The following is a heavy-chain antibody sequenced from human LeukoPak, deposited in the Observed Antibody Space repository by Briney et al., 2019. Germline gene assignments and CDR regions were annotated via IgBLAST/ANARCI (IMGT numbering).Heavy chain of an antibody. J-gene: IGHJ4*02. Sequence: GASVKVSCKASGYTFTSYAMHWVRQAPGQRLEWMGWINAGNGNTKYSQKFQGRVTITRDTSASTAYVELSSLRSEDTAVYYCARLARGYSGYDFYYFDYWGQGTLVTVSS. V-gene: IGHV1-3*01. CDR2: INAGNGNT. CDR3: ARLARGYSGYDFYYFDY. D-gene: IGHD5-12*01. CDR1: GYTFTSYA.